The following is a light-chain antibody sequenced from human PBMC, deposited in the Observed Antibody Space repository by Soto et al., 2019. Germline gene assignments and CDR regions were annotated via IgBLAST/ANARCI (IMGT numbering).Light chain of an antibody. J-gene: IGKJ1*01. CDR2: GAS. V-gene: IGKV3-20*01. CDR3: QQYVTPPWT. CDR1: QSLTNNY. Sequence: EIVLTQSPGTLSLSPGERANLSCRASQSLTNNYLAWYQQKPGQAPRVLMYGASSRITGIPDRFSGSGSGTDFTLTISRLEPEDFAVYYCQQYVTPPWTFGQGTKVEIK.